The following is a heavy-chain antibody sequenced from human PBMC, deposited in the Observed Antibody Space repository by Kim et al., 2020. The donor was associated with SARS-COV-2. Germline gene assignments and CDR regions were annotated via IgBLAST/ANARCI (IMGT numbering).Heavy chain of an antibody. CDR2: SGGST. CDR3: AKVAHGG. D-gene: IGHD4-17*01. V-gene: IGHV3-23*01. J-gene: IGHJ4*02. Sequence: SGGSTYYADSVKGRFTISRDNSKNTLFLQMNSLRDDDTAIYYCAKVAHGGWGQGTLVTVSS.